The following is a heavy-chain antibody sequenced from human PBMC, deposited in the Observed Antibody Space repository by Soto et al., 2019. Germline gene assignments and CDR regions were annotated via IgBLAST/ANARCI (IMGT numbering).Heavy chain of an antibody. Sequence: GGSLRLSCAASGFTFTIYAMSWVRQAPGKGLEWVSYISSSSSTTYYADSVKGRFTISRDNAKNSLYLQMNSLRAEDTAVYYCARDPSSGYDFDYWGQGTLVTVSS. J-gene: IGHJ4*02. D-gene: IGHD5-12*01. V-gene: IGHV3-48*01. CDR3: ARDPSSGYDFDY. CDR2: ISSSSSTT. CDR1: GFTFTIYA.